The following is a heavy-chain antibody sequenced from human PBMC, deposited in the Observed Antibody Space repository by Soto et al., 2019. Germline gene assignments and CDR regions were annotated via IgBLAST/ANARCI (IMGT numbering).Heavy chain of an antibody. V-gene: IGHV1-3*01. Sequence: QVHLVQSGAEAKKPGASVNVSCMASGFSLNTYVVHWVRQAPGQGLEWMGWVNAASGNTQTSQKFQGRLTLTRDTSATTAYMDLSSLRTEYTAVYFCARRPLLESHFDYWGQGTLVAVSS. J-gene: IGHJ4*02. CDR1: GFSLNTYV. CDR3: ARRPLLESHFDY. CDR2: VNAASGNT.